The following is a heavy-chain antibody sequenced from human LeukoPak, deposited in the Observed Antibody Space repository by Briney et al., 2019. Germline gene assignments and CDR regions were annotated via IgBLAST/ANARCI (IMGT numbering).Heavy chain of an antibody. CDR2: IWYDGSNK. J-gene: IGHJ6*02. Sequence: GGSLRLSCAASGFTVSSNYMSWVRQAPGKGLEWVAVIWYDGSNKYYADSVKGRFTISRDNSKNTLYLQMNSLRAEDTAVYYCARDLTTDDYYYGMDVWGQGTTVTVSS. V-gene: IGHV3-33*08. CDR1: GFTVSSNY. CDR3: ARDLTTDDYYYGMDV. D-gene: IGHD4-17*01.